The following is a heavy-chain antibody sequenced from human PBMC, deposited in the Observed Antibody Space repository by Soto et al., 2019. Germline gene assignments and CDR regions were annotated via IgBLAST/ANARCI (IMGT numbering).Heavy chain of an antibody. J-gene: IGHJ4*02. Sequence: EVRLVESGGGLVQPGGSLRLSCATSGFTFSSYSMSWVRQTPGKGLEWVANINQDESEKFYVDSVKGRFTISKDNAERSLYLQMNSLTAEDTAVYHCALRGVTKPYWGRGALVTVSS. CDR1: GFTFSSYS. D-gene: IGHD3-10*01. CDR3: ALRGVTKPY. CDR2: INQDESEK. V-gene: IGHV3-7*01.